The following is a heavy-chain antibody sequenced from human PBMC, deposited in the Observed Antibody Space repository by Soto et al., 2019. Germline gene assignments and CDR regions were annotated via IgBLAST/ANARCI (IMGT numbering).Heavy chain of an antibody. V-gene: IGHV4-34*01. CDR3: ARDNWSYHYYYYYMDV. Sequence: SETLSLTCAVYGGSFSGYYWSWIRQPPGKGLEWIGEINHSGSTNYNPSLKSRVTISVDTSKNQFSLKLSSVTAADTAVYYCARDNWSYHYYYYYMDVWGKGTTVTVSS. J-gene: IGHJ6*03. CDR2: INHSGST. CDR1: GGSFSGYY. D-gene: IGHD1-7*01.